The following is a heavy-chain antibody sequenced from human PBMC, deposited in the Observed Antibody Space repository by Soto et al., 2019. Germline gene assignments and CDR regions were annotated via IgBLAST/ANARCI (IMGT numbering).Heavy chain of an antibody. V-gene: IGHV3-9*01. CDR2: ISWNSGTI. D-gene: IGHD3-22*01. CDR1: GFTFDDYA. CDR3: AKDLSLSTTFYYDSSGLDY. Sequence: PGGSLRLSCAASGFTFDDYAMHWVRQAPGKGLEWVSGISWNSGTIGYADSVKGRFTISRDNAKDSLYLQMNSLRAEDTALYYCAKDLSLSTTFYYDSSGLDYWGQGTLVTVSS. J-gene: IGHJ4*02.